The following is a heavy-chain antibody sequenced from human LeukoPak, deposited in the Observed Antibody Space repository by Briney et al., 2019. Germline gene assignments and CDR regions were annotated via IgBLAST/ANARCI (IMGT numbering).Heavy chain of an antibody. CDR2: ICSSSSYI. V-gene: IGHV3-21*01. Sequence: GGSLRLSCAASGFTFSSYSMNWVRQAPGKGLEWVSSICSSSSYIYYADSVKGRFTISRDNAKNSLYLQMNSLRAEDTAVYYCARSCSSTSCSDYWGQGTLVTVSS. CDR1: GFTFSSYS. J-gene: IGHJ4*02. D-gene: IGHD2-2*01. CDR3: ARSCSSTSCSDY.